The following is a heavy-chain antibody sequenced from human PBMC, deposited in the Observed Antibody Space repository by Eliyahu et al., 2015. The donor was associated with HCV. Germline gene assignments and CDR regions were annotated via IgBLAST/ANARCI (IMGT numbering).Heavy chain of an antibody. CDR3: ARRGYYDGSGYFDY. Sequence: EVQLVQSGAEVKEPGXSLKISCKGSGYSFTPSGIAWVRQLPGKGPGWMAMIYAGDSENRYSPSFQGQVTISVDNSISTAYLQWSSLKASDTAMYYCARRGYYDGSGYFDYWGQGTLVTVSS. J-gene: IGHJ4*02. V-gene: IGHV5-51*01. CDR1: GYSFTPSG. CDR2: IYAGDSEN. D-gene: IGHD3-22*01.